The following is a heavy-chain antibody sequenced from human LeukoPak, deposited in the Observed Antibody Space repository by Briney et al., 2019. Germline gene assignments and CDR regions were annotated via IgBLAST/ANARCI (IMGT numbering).Heavy chain of an antibody. D-gene: IGHD1-20*01. CDR2: ISYDGSNK. Sequence: GGSLRLSCVASGFTFSSYAMHWVRQAPGKGLEWVAVISYDGSNKYYADSVKGRFTISRDNSKNTLYLQMNSLRAEDTAVYCCARDHNWNYIDYWGQGTLVTVSS. CDR1: GFTFSSYA. CDR3: ARDHNWNYIDY. J-gene: IGHJ4*02. V-gene: IGHV3-30*04.